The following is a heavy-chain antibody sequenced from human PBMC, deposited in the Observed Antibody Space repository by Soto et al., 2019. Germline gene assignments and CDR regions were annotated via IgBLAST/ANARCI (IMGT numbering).Heavy chain of an antibody. CDR2: IIPILGIA. D-gene: IGHD1-7*01. Sequence: GASVKVCCKASGGTLSSYTMSWVRQAPGQGLEWMGRIIPILGIANYAQKFQGRVTITADKSTSTAYMELSSLRSEDTAVYYCARDRGATGATLQWGQGTLVTVSS. V-gene: IGHV1-69*04. J-gene: IGHJ4*02. CDR3: ARDRGATGATLQ. CDR1: GGTLSSYT.